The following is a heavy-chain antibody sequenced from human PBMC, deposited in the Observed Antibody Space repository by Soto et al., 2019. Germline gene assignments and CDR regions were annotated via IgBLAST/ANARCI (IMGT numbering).Heavy chain of an antibody. CDR3: AIYSGSYYTGRDYYYYGMDV. CDR1: GYTFTSYG. D-gene: IGHD1-26*01. J-gene: IGHJ6*02. CDR2: ISAYNGNT. V-gene: IGHV1-18*01. Sequence: ASVKVSCKSSGYTFTSYGISCVRQAPGQGLEWMGWISAYNGNTNYAQKLQGRVTMTTDTSTSTAYMELSSLRSEDTAVYYCAIYSGSYYTGRDYYYYGMDVWGQGTTVTVSS.